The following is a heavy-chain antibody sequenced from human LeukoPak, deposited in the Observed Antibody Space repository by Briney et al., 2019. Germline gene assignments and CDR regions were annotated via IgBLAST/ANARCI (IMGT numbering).Heavy chain of an antibody. V-gene: IGHV1-2*02. Sequence: SPKLSCKTPGYTFNSSNIHSLPQAHPPRPQGMGWIKPNSGDTNYAQKFQDRVAMTSDTSINTAYMELSRLRSDDTAAYYCAKEIYTKTYYDFWSGYFNYWGQGTLVTVSS. CDR3: AKEIYTKTYYDFWSGYFNY. CDR1: GYTFNSSN. CDR2: IKPNSGDT. D-gene: IGHD3-3*01. J-gene: IGHJ4*02.